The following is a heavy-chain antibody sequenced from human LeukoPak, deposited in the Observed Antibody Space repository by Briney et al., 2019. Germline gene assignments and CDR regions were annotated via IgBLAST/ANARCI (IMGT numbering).Heavy chain of an antibody. Sequence: ASVKVSCKASGYTFTGYYMHWVRQAPGQGLEWMGGDKPKRGCTNYSQKVQGRVTMTRDTSNSTAYMELSRLRSDDTAVYYRARDWEDSSGYYYVDYWGQGTLVTVSS. CDR2: DKPKRGCT. CDR1: GYTFTGYY. V-gene: IGHV1-2*02. CDR3: ARDWEDSSGYYYVDY. D-gene: IGHD3-22*01. J-gene: IGHJ4*02.